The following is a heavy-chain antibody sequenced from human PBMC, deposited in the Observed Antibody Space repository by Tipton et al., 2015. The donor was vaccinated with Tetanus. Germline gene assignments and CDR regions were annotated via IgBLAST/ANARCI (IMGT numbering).Heavy chain of an antibody. J-gene: IGHJ4*02. V-gene: IGHV3-30-3*01. Sequence: SLRLSCAASGFTFTRYAMHWVRQAPGKGLEWVAVITFDGGTKYYADSVKGRFTLSRDNSQNTLYLQMNSLKVEDTAVYYCAREDGGPTLDYLDSWGQGALVIVSS. CDR1: GFTFTRYA. CDR2: ITFDGGTK. D-gene: IGHD3-16*01. CDR3: AREDGGPTLDYLDS.